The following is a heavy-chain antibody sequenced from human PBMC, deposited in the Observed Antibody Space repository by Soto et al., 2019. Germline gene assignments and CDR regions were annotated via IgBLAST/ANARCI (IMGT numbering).Heavy chain of an antibody. CDR2: ICNSGTT. Sequence: SETLSLTCAVYGGSFSGYYWTWIRQPPGEGLEWIGCICNSGTTNYNPSLKSRVTISVDTSKNQFSLKLSSVTAADTAVYYCARASGYREPGYWGQGTLVTVSS. J-gene: IGHJ4*02. CDR1: GGSFSGYY. D-gene: IGHD5-12*01. V-gene: IGHV4-59*08. CDR3: ARASGYREPGY.